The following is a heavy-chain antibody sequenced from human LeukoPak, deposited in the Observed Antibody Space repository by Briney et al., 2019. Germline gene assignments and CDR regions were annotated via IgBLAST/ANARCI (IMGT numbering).Heavy chain of an antibody. CDR3: ARDGYSSPPAYV. CDR2: INHGGGA. CDR1: GGSFSGYY. D-gene: IGHD6-13*01. V-gene: IGHV4-34*01. J-gene: IGHJ6*04. Sequence: SETLSLTCAVYGGSFSGYYWSWIRQPPGKGLEWIGEINHGGGANYNPSLKSRVTVSGDTSNNQFSLKLSSVTAADTAVYYCARDGYSSPPAYVWGKGTTVTVSS.